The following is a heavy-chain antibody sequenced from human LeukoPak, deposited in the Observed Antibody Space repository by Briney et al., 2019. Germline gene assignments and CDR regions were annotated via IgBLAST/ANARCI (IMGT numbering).Heavy chain of an antibody. CDR3: ARDFYGSGSYYIGFVGRPDY. CDR2: IWYDGSNK. V-gene: IGHV3-33*01. J-gene: IGHJ4*02. D-gene: IGHD3-10*01. CDR1: GFTFSSYG. Sequence: GGSLRLSCAASGFTFSSYGMHWVRQAPGKGPERVAVIWYDGSNKYYADSVKGRFTISRDNSKNTLYLQMNSLRAEDTAVYYCARDFYGSGSYYIGFVGRPDYWGQGTLVTVSS.